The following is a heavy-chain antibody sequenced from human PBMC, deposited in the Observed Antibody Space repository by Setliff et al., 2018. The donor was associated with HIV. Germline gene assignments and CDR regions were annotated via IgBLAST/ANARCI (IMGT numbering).Heavy chain of an antibody. Sequence: ASVKVSCKASGYRFSKYAINWVRQAPGQGLEWMGWISAYNGNTNYAQNFQGRVTITADESTSTAYMELSSLRSEDTAVYYCASYSGSYYFILHYWGQGTLVTVSS. D-gene: IGHD1-26*01. CDR3: ASYSGSYYFILHY. V-gene: IGHV1-18*01. J-gene: IGHJ4*02. CDR2: ISAYNGNT. CDR1: GYRFSKYA.